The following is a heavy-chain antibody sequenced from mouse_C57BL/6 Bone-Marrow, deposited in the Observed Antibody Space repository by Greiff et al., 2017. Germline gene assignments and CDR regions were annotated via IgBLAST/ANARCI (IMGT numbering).Heavy chain of an antibody. CDR3: ARLGTTVVAHWYFDG. Sequence: VQLQQSGPELVRPGTSVKVSCKASGYAFTNYLIEWVKQRPGQGLEWIGVINPGSGGTNYNEKFKGKATLTVDKSSITAYMQLSSLTSEDSAVYFCARLGTTVVAHWYFDGWGTGTTVTVTS. D-gene: IGHD1-1*01. CDR1: GYAFTNYL. V-gene: IGHV1-54*01. CDR2: INPGSGGT. J-gene: IGHJ1*03.